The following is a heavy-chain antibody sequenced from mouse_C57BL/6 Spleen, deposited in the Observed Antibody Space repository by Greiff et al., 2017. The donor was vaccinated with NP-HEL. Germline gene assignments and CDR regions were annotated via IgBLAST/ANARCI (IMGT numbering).Heavy chain of an antibody. Sequence: VQLQQPGAELVKPGASVKLSCKASGYTFTSYWMHWVKQRPGQGLEWIGMIHPNSGSTNYNEKFKSKATLTVDKSSSTAYMQLSSLTSEDSAVYYCAREAYYSNYGVYWGQGTTLTVSS. D-gene: IGHD2-5*01. J-gene: IGHJ2*01. V-gene: IGHV1-64*01. CDR1: GYTFTSYW. CDR2: IHPNSGST. CDR3: AREAYYSNYGVY.